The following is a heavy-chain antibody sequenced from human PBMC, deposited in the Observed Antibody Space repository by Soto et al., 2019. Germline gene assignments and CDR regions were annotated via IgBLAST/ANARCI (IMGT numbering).Heavy chain of an antibody. V-gene: IGHV1-18*04. J-gene: IGHJ4*02. CDR3: AREVWYISSWHFDY. CDR2: ISAYNGNT. Sequence: ASVKVSCKASGYTFTSYGISWVRQAPGQGLEWMGWISAYNGNTNYAQKLQGRVTMTTDTSTSTAYMELRSLRSDDTAVYFCAREVWYISSWHFDYWGQRTLVTVSS. D-gene: IGHD6-13*01. CDR1: GYTFTSYG.